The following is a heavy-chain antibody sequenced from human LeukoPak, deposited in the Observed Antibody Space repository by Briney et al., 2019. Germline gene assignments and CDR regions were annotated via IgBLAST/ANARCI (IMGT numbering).Heavy chain of an antibody. J-gene: IGHJ4*02. V-gene: IGHV4-59*08. D-gene: IGHD7-27*01. CDR1: GGSISSYY. CDR3: ARRDNWGYFDY. CDR2: IYYSGST. Sequence: SSETLSLTCTVSGGSISSYYWSWIRQPPGKGLEWIGYIYYSGSTNYNPSLKSRVTISVDTSKNQFSLKLSSVTAADTAVYYCARRDNWGYFDYWGQGTLVTVSS.